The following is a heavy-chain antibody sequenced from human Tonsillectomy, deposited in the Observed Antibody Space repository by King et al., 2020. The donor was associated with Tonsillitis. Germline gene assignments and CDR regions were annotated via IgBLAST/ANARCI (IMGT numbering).Heavy chain of an antibody. Sequence: VQLVESGGGLVQPGGSLRLSCAASGFTFSSCAMTWVRQAPGMRLEWGSAISCSAGGTYYADSGKGRFTISRDNSKNTLYLQMNSLRAEDTAVYYCAKGWVEMDAWGQGTLVTVSS. J-gene: IGHJ4*02. D-gene: IGHD5-24*01. CDR2: ISCSAGGT. V-gene: IGHV3-23*04. CDR3: AKGWVEMDA. CDR1: GFTFSSCA.